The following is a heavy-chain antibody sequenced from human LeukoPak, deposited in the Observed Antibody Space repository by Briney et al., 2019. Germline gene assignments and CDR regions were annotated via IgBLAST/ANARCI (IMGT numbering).Heavy chain of an antibody. CDR1: GFTFSSYW. J-gene: IGHJ4*02. V-gene: IGHV3-74*01. CDR3: ARVDYYDSSGYYR. D-gene: IGHD3-22*01. Sequence: GGSLRLSCAASGFTFSSYWMHWVRQAPGKALVWVSRINSDGSSTSYADSVKGRFTISRDNAKNTLYLQMNSLRAEDTAVYYCARVDYYDSSGYYRWGQGTLVTVSS. CDR2: INSDGSST.